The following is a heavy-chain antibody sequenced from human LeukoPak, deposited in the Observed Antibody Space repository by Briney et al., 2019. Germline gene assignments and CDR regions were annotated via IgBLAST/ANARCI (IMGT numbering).Heavy chain of an antibody. D-gene: IGHD2-15*01. V-gene: IGHV3-64*01. CDR1: GFTFSSYA. CDR3: ARYCNGVTCYSGYDC. CDR2: ISTNGGGT. Sequence: QPGGSLRLSCAASGFTFSSYAMHWVRQTPGKGLEYVSAISTNGGGTYYAKSVKGRFTISRDNSKNTLYLQMGSLRAEDMAVYYCARYCNGVTCYSGYDCWGQGTLVTVSS. J-gene: IGHJ4*02.